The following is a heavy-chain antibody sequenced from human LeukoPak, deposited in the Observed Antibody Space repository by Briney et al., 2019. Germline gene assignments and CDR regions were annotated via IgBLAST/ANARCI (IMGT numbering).Heavy chain of an antibody. CDR1: GFTFSSYW. J-gene: IGHJ4*02. Sequence: QAGGSLRLSCAASGFTFSSYWMSWVRQAPGKVLEWVANIKQDGSEKYYVDSVKGRFTISRDNAKNSLYLQMNSLRAEDTAVYYCAREVLLWFGELLGNTRSLDYWGQGTLVTVSS. V-gene: IGHV3-7*01. D-gene: IGHD3-10*01. CDR2: IKQDGSEK. CDR3: AREVLLWFGELLGNTRSLDY.